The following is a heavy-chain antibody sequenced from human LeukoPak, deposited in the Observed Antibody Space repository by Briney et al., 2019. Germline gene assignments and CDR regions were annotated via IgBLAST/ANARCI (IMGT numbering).Heavy chain of an antibody. V-gene: IGHV3-21*01. Sequence: GGSLRLSCAASGFTFSSYSMNWVRQAPGKGLEWVSSISSSSSYIYYADSVKGRFTISRDNAKNSLYLQMDSLRAEDTAVYYCAREVNWNDFDYWGQGTLVTVSS. CDR3: AREVNWNDFDY. J-gene: IGHJ4*02. D-gene: IGHD1-1*01. CDR2: ISSSSSYI. CDR1: GFTFSSYS.